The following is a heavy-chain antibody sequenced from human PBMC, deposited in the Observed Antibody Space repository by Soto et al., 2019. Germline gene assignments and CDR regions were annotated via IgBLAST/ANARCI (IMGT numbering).Heavy chain of an antibody. V-gene: IGHV1-8*01. CDR3: AREVTIRGDDY. Sequence: QVQLVQSGAEVKKPGASVRVSCKASGYTFTSYDINWSRQATGQGLEWMGWMNPNSGNTGYSQKFQCRVARTRNASISTAYMELSSLRSEDTAVYYFAREVTIRGDDYWGQGTLVTVSS. CDR2: MNPNSGNT. D-gene: IGHD2-21*02. CDR1: GYTFTSYD. J-gene: IGHJ4*02.